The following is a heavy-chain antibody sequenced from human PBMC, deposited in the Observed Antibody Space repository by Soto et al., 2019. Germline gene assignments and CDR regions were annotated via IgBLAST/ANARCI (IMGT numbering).Heavy chain of an antibody. Sequence: GASGKVSCKASGGTFSSYAISWVRQAPGQGLEWMGGIIPIFGTANYAQKFQGRVTITADESTSTAYMELSSLRSEDTAVYYCARAQSDTIVVVPAAYGMDVWGQGTTVTVSS. CDR1: GGTFSSYA. V-gene: IGHV1-69*13. CDR2: IIPIFGTA. D-gene: IGHD2-2*01. J-gene: IGHJ6*02. CDR3: ARAQSDTIVVVPAAYGMDV.